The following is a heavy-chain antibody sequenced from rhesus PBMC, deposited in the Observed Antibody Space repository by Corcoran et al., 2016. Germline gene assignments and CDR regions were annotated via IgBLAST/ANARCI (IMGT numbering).Heavy chain of an antibody. CDR3: ARLGDYGVLG. CDR1: GYSILRNY. J-gene: IGHJ5-2*02. V-gene: IGHV4-165*01. Sequence: QVQLQESGPGLVKPSETLSLTCAVSGYSILRNYWSWIRQPPGKGLEWIGYIPGSSGSTYYNPSLKSRVTISTDTSKNQFSLKLSSVTAADTAVYYCARLGDYGVLGWGRGTLVTVSS. D-gene: IGHD4-29*01. CDR2: IPGSSGST.